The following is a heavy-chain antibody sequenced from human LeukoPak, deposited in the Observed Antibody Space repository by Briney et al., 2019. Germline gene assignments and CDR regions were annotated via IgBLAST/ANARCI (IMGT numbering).Heavy chain of an antibody. J-gene: IGHJ4*02. CDR1: GGSISSSSYY. CDR3: ARQSQYYYDSSGYYPPTYYFDY. V-gene: IGHV4-39*01. CDR2: IYYSGIT. Sequence: SETLSLXCTVSGGSISSSSYYWGWIRQPPGKGLEWIVSIYYSGITYYNPSLKSRVTISVDTSKNQFSLKLSSVTAADTAVYYCARQSQYYYDSSGYYPPTYYFDYWGQGTLVTVSS. D-gene: IGHD3-22*01.